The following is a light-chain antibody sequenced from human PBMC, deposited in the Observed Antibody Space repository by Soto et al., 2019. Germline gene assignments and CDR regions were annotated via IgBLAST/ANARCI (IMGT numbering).Light chain of an antibody. V-gene: IGLV1-40*01. CDR2: GNT. Sequence: QSVLTQPPSVSGAPGQRVTISCTGTSSNIGAGYDVHWYQQLPGTAPKLLIYGNTNRPSGVPDRFSGSKSGTSASLAITGLQAEDEGDYYCQSYDSSLSGAVFGEGTQLTV. J-gene: IGLJ7*01. CDR1: SSNIGAGYD. CDR3: QSYDSSLSGAV.